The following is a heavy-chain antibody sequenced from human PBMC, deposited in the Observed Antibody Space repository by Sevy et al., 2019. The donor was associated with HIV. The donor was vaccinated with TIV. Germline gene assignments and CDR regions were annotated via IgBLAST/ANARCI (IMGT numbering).Heavy chain of an antibody. CDR2: IWYDGSNK. Sequence: GGSLRLFCVASGFTFSTYGMHWVRQAPGKGLEWVAVIWYDGSNKEYVDSVKGRFTISRDNSKDTLYLQMNSLRAEDTALYYCARENIAVAGIGYYFDHWGQGTLVTVSS. CDR3: ARENIAVAGIGYYFDH. V-gene: IGHV3-33*01. CDR1: GFTFSTYG. D-gene: IGHD6-19*01. J-gene: IGHJ4*02.